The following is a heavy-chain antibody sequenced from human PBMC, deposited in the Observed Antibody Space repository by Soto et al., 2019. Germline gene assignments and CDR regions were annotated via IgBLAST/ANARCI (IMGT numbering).Heavy chain of an antibody. D-gene: IGHD6-6*01. CDR1: GFTFSSYG. CDR2: ISYDGSNK. V-gene: IGHV3-30*18. J-gene: IGHJ6*02. Sequence: GGSPRLSCAASGFTFSSYGMHWVRQAPGKGLEWVAVISYDGSNKYYADSVKGRFTISRDNSKNTLYLQMNSLRAEDTAVYYCAKDIGIAARPDYYYYGMDVWGQGTTVTVSS. CDR3: AKDIGIAARPDYYYYGMDV.